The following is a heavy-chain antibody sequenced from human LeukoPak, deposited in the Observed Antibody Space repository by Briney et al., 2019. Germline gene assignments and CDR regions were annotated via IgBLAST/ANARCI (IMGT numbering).Heavy chain of an antibody. CDR2: IKRDGAET. CDR3: AIRPGYSYGLKLDY. CDR1: ELTLSNYC. J-gene: IGHJ4*02. D-gene: IGHD5-18*01. Sequence: GGSLRLSCAASELTLSNYCMTWVRQGPGKGLEWVATIKRDGAETYYVDSVKGRFTISRDNAKNSLYLQMNSLRAEDTAVYYCAIRPGYSYGLKLDYWGQGTLVTVSS. V-gene: IGHV3-7*01.